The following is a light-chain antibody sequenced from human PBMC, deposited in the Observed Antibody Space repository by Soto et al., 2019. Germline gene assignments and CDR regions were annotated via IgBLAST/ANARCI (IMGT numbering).Light chain of an antibody. V-gene: IGLV2-14*03. CDR3: TSWTTSTTMI. CDR1: SSDIGAYNY. CDR2: DVN. J-gene: IGLJ2*01. Sequence: QSALTQPASVSGSPGQSITISCTGTSSDIGAYNYVSWYQQHPGKAPKLMIYDVNIRPSGVSNRFSGSKSGNTASLTISGLHAEDEADYYCTSWTTSTTMIFGGGTKLTVL.